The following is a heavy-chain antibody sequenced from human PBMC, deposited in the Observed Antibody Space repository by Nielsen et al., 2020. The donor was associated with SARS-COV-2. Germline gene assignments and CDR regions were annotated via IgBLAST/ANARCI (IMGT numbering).Heavy chain of an antibody. V-gene: IGHV1-46*01. CDR1: GDTFPIDN. J-gene: IGHJ4*02. CDR2: INLSAGST. Sequence: ASVKVSCKASGDTFPIDNIHWLQQAPGQGLEWIGIINLSAGSTDSAQKFKGRVTMTRDTSASTVYLALTSLKSEDTAVYYCATPITVDYFDYWGQGTLVTVSS. CDR3: ATPITVDYFDY.